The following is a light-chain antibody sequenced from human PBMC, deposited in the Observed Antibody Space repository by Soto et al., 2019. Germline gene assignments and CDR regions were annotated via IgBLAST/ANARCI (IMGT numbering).Light chain of an antibody. J-gene: IGKJ5*01. V-gene: IGKV1-39*01. CDR2: GAT. Sequence: MRVSHSLSAVSETVKDGVSITCRASQAIGNYLNWYQQKPGKAPNLLIFGATTLQSGVPSRFSGSGYGTNFTLIIRVLQPEDFTIYYCQQGQVNPLTFGQGRRLEIK. CDR3: QQGQVNPLT. CDR1: QAIGNY.